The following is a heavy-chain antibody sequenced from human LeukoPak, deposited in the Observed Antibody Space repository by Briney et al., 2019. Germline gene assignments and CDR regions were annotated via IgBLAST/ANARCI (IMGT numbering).Heavy chain of an antibody. D-gene: IGHD3-22*01. Sequence: PGGSLRLSCAASGFSFSSYWMAWVRQAPGKGLEWVANIKYDGSLKFHGGSVKGRFTISRDNTKNSLYLEMNSLRVDDTALYFCASSHDSSGNDWGQGTMVTVSS. CDR3: ASSHDSSGND. CDR1: GFSFSSYW. J-gene: IGHJ4*02. V-gene: IGHV3-7*01. CDR2: IKYDGSLK.